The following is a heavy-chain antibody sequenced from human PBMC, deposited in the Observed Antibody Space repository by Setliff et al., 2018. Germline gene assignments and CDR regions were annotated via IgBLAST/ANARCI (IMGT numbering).Heavy chain of an antibody. J-gene: IGHJ6*03. CDR3: ARDFSTPHFGVARGSYYYYYMDV. V-gene: IGHV1-69*05. D-gene: IGHD3-3*01. CDR1: GGPFRSYG. Sequence: SVKVSCKASGGPFRSYGISWVRQAPGQGLEWMGGTIPMFGSANYAQKFQGRVTIITDEFTGTAYMELSSLRTEDTAVYYCARDFSTPHFGVARGSYYYYYMDVWGKGTTVTVS. CDR2: TIPMFGSA.